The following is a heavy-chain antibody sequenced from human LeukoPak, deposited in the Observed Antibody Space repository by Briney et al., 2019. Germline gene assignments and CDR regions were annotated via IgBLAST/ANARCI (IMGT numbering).Heavy chain of an antibody. CDR1: GFTFSSYA. CDR3: AKDQGGLIVVVPAGIDY. CDR2: ISGSGGST. D-gene: IGHD2-2*01. J-gene: IGHJ4*02. V-gene: IGHV3-23*01. Sequence: GGSLRLSCAASGFTFSSYAMSWVRQAPGKGLEWVSAISGSGGSTYYADSVKGRFTIPRDNSKNTLYLQMNSLRAEDTAVYYCAKDQGGLIVVVPAGIDYWGQGTLVTVSS.